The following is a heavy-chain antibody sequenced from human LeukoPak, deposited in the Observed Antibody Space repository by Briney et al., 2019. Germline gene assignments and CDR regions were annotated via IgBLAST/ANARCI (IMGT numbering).Heavy chain of an antibody. Sequence: PSETLSLTCAVSGGSISSSNWWSWVRQPPGKGLEWIGEIYHSGSTNYNPSLKSRVTISVDKSKNQFSLKLSSVTAADTAVYYCARLITIFGVVDAFDIWGQGTMVTVSS. V-gene: IGHV4-4*02. CDR1: GGSISSSNW. CDR3: ARLITIFGVVDAFDI. CDR2: IYHSGST. D-gene: IGHD3-3*01. J-gene: IGHJ3*02.